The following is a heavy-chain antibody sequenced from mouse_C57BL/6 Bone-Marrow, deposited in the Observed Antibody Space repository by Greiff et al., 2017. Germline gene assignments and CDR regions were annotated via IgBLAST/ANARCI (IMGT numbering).Heavy chain of an antibody. Sequence: DVKLVESGAELVRPGASVKLSCTASGFNIKDDYMHWVKQRPEQGLEWIGWIDPANGDTEYASKFQGKATITADTSSNTAYLQLSSLTSEDTAVYYCTTYDYGGTWFAYWGQGTLVTVSA. V-gene: IGHV14-4*01. D-gene: IGHD2-4*01. CDR3: TTYDYGGTWFAY. J-gene: IGHJ3*01. CDR2: IDPANGDT. CDR1: GFNIKDDY.